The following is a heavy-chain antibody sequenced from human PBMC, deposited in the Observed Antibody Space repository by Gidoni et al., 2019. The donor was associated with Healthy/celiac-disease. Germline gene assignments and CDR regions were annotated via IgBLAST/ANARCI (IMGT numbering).Heavy chain of an antibody. J-gene: IGHJ3*02. D-gene: IGHD2-21*02. Sequence: QVQLVQSGAEAKKPGASVKVSCKASGSTRNSYGISWGRQAPGQGLEWMGWISAYNGNTNYAQKLQGRVTMTTDTSTSTAYMELRSLRSDDTAVYYCARDWGGDWANAFDIWGQGTMVTVSS. CDR1: GSTRNSYG. CDR2: ISAYNGNT. CDR3: ARDWGGDWANAFDI. V-gene: IGHV1-18*01.